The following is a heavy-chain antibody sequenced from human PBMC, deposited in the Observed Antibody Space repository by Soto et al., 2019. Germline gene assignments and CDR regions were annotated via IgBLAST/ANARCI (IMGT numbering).Heavy chain of an antibody. Sequence: QVQLVQSGAEVKKPGASVTVSCKASGYTFTSYDINWVRQATGQGLEWMGWMNPNSGNTGYAQKFQGRVTMTRNTSISTAYMELSSLRSEDKAVYYCARVEDDYGDYTTDYWGQGTLVTVSS. CDR2: MNPNSGNT. J-gene: IGHJ4*02. D-gene: IGHD4-17*01. V-gene: IGHV1-8*01. CDR1: GYTFTSYD. CDR3: ARVEDDYGDYTTDY.